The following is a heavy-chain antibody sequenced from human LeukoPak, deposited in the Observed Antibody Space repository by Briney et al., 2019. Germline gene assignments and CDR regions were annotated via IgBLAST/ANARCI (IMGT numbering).Heavy chain of an antibody. Sequence: PGGSLILSCAASGFIFSNYAMSWVRQVPGRGLEWVSTISSRGDSTYVADSVKGRFTISRDNSKNSLYPQMNTVRAEDTAVYYCVKGPRPDITVAHTVENWGQGTLVTVSS. CDR2: ISSRGDST. D-gene: IGHD6-19*01. V-gene: IGHV3-23*01. J-gene: IGHJ4*02. CDR3: VKGPRPDITVAHTVEN. CDR1: GFIFSNYA.